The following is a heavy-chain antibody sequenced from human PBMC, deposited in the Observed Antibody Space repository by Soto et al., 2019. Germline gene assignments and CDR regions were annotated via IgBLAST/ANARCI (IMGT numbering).Heavy chain of an antibody. D-gene: IGHD4-4*01. Sequence: EVQLVESGGGLVQPGGSLRLSCAASGFTFSSYSMNWVRQAPGKGLEWVSYISSSSSTIYYADSEKGRFTISRDNAKNSLYLQMNSLRDEDTAVYYCARESNQLNWFDPWGQGTLVTVSS. CDR2: ISSSSSTI. CDR1: GFTFSSYS. CDR3: ARESNQLNWFDP. J-gene: IGHJ5*02. V-gene: IGHV3-48*02.